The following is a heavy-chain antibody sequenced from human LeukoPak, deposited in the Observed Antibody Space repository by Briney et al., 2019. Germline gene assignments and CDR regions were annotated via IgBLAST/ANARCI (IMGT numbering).Heavy chain of an antibody. CDR3: AKQGGARQDYYMDV. V-gene: IGHV1-69*06. D-gene: IGHD1-26*01. J-gene: IGHJ6*03. Sequence: SVKVSCKASGCSFNRYAITWVRQAPGQGLEWMGRIIPVLGSSNYAQKFQDRVTLTADIASNTAYMELNSLTSEDTAVYFCAKQGGARQDYYMDVWGNGTTVIVSS. CDR1: GCSFNRYA. CDR2: IIPVLGSS.